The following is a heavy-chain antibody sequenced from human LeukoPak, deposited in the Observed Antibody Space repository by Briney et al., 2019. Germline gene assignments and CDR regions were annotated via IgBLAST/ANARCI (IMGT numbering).Heavy chain of an antibody. D-gene: IGHD3-22*01. J-gene: IGHJ3*02. CDR3: ARHDYYDRNVDI. CDR2: IYYSGST. CDR1: GGSISSYY. V-gene: IGHV4-59*08. Sequence: PSGTLSLTCTVSGGSISSYYWSWIRQPPGKGLEWIGYIYYSGSTNYNPSLKSRVTISVDTSKNQFSLKLSSVTAADTAVYYCARHDYYDRNVDIWGQGTMVTVSS.